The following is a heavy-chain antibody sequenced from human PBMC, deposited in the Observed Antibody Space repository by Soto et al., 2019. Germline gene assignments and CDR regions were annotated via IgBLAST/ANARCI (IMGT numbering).Heavy chain of an antibody. J-gene: IGHJ4*02. D-gene: IGHD5-18*01. V-gene: IGHV4-61*01. Sequence: SETLSLTCTVSGDSVSSDNYCWTWIRQPPGKGLEWIGYIYSSGSTKYNPSLKSRVTISLDTSSNQFSLKLTSVTAADTAVYYCARDIRGYSRAFDYWGQGTLVTVSS. CDR2: IYSSGST. CDR3: ARDIRGYSRAFDY. CDR1: GDSVSSDNYC.